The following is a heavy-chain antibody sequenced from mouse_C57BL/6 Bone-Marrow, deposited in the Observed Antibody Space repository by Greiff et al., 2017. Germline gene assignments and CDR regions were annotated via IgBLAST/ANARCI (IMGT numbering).Heavy chain of an antibody. CDR1: GFTFSDYA. CDR2: IRRGSSTI. Sequence: EVKLVESGGGLVKPGGSLKLSCAASGFTFSDYAMHWVRQAPEKGLEWVAYIRRGSSTIYYADTVKGRFTISRDNAKNTLFLQMTSLRSEDTAMYYCARTLLWLLRRAMDDWGKGTSVTVAS. V-gene: IGHV5-17*01. D-gene: IGHD2-1*01. J-gene: IGHJ4*01. CDR3: ARTLLWLLRRAMDD.